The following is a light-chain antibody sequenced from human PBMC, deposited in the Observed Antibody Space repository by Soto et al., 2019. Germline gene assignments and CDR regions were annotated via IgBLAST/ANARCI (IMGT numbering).Light chain of an antibody. J-gene: IGLJ3*02. V-gene: IGLV2-14*01. CDR3: SSYSTTTTPQWV. Sequence: SVLTQPASVSGSPGQSITIPCTGSSNDIGGYNYVSWYQQHPGRAPKLVIYKVSDRPSGVSTRFSASKSGNTASLTISGLQAEDEADYYCSSYSTTTTPQWVFGGGTQLTVL. CDR1: SNDIGGYNY. CDR2: KVS.